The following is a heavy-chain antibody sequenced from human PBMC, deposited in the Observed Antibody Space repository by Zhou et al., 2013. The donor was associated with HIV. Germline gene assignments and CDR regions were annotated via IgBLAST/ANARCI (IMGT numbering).Heavy chain of an antibody. CDR2: INSNTRDT. CDR3: ARALSATWIGGGFFYMDV. D-gene: IGHD6-25*01. J-gene: IGHJ6*03. CDR1: GFNFGLYG. V-gene: IGHV1-18*01. Sequence: QGHLVQSGGEVKKPGDSVRVSCKASGFNFGLYGYAWVRQAPGQGLEWLAWINSNTRDTEFTQTFRDRVTLTTDTSTGTAFMDLTSLTAADTAVYYCARALSATWIGGGFFYMDVWGNGTTVTVS.